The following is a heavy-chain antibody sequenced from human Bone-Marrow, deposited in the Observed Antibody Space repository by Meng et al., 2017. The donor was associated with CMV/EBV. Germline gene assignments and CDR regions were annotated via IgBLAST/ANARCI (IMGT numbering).Heavy chain of an antibody. CDR2: MNPNSGNT. J-gene: IGHJ4*02. V-gene: IGHV1-8*03. Sequence: ASVKVSCKASGGTFSSYAISWVRQATGQGLEWMGWMNPNSGNTGYAQKFQGRVTITRNTSISTAYMELSSLRSEDTAVYYCARPSSREGYWGQGTLVTVSS. CDR3: ARPSSREGY. CDR1: GGTFSSYA. D-gene: IGHD6-13*01.